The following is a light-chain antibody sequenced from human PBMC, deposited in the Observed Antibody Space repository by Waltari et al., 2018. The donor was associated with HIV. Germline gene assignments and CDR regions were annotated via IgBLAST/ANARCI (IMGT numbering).Light chain of an antibody. CDR2: KNT. V-gene: IGLV3-25*03. CDR3: RSADSSGTYV. J-gene: IGLJ1*01. Sequence: SSELTQPPSVSVSPGQTARITCSGDASPKPYTHWFQQKPGQAPVVVIHKNTERPSGIPERFAACRSGTTVTLTITGVQTDDEADYYCRSADSSGTYVFGPGTTVTVL. CDR1: ASPKPY.